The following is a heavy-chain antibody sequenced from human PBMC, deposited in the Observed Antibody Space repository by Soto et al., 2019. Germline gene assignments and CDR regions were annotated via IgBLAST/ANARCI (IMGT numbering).Heavy chain of an antibody. CDR3: ARRYFERSGHYSLGLDH. J-gene: IGHJ4*02. CDR2: IYPGDSDT. Sequence: PGESLKISCKGSGYSFSTYWIAWVRQMPGKGLEWMGFIYPGDSDTRYSPSFQGQVTMSADKSISTAYLQWRSLKASDTAMYYCARRYFERSGHYSLGLDHWGQGPQVTVSS. V-gene: IGHV5-51*01. CDR1: GYSFSTYW. D-gene: IGHD3-22*01.